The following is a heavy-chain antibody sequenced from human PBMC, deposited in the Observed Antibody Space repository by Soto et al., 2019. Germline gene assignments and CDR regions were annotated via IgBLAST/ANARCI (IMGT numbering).Heavy chain of an antibody. CDR3: ARGAGFGELLPFDY. J-gene: IGHJ4*02. V-gene: IGHV4-34*01. D-gene: IGHD3-10*01. Sequence: SETLSLTCAVYGGSFSGYYLSWIRQPPGKGLEWIGEINHSGSTNYNPSLKSRVTISVDTSKNQFSLKLSSVTAADTAVYYCARGAGFGELLPFDYWGQGTQVTVSS. CDR1: GGSFSGYY. CDR2: INHSGST.